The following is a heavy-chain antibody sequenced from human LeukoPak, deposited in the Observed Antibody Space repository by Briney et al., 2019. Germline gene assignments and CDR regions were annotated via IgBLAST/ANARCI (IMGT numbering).Heavy chain of an antibody. J-gene: IGHJ4*02. V-gene: IGHV4-4*07. CDR2: IYASGST. CDR1: GGSISNYY. D-gene: IGHD2/OR15-2a*01. Sequence: SETLSLTCSVSGGSISNYYWNWLRQPTGRGLEWIGRIYASGSTNYNPSLKSRVTISMDKSKNHFSLNLKSVTAADTAFYYCARDFYGDDGHHPYDYWGQGIQVTVSS. CDR3: ARDFYGDDGHHPYDY.